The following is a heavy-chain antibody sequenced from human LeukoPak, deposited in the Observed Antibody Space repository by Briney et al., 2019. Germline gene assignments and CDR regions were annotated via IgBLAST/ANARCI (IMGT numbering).Heavy chain of an antibody. CDR2: INPNSGGS. D-gene: IGHD5-24*01. Sequence: ASVKVSCKASEYSFSNYDINWVRQAPGQGLEWMGWINPNSGGSNYAQKFQGRVTMTSDTSINTAYMELSRLISDDTAVYYCAGDGYNSRRFFHYWGQGTLVTVSS. CDR1: EYSFSNYD. J-gene: IGHJ4*02. V-gene: IGHV1-2*02. CDR3: AGDGYNSRRFFHY.